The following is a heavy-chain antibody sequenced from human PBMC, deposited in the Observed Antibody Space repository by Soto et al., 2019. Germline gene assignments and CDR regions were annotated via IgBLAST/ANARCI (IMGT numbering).Heavy chain of an antibody. J-gene: IGHJ4*02. Sequence: QVQLVQSGAEVKKPGSSVKVSCKASGGTFSSYAISWVRQAPGQGLEWMGGIIPIFGTANYAQKFQGRVTITADESTSTAYMELSSLRYEDTAVYYCASDETYYYGSGSYWGGETSDYWGQGTLVTVSS. CDR2: IIPIFGTA. D-gene: IGHD3-10*01. V-gene: IGHV1-69*01. CDR1: GGTFSSYA. CDR3: ASDETYYYGSGSYWGGETSDY.